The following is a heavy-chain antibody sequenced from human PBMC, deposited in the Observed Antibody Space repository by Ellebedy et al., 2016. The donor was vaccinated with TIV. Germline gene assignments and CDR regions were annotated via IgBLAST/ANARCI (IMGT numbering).Heavy chain of an antibody. J-gene: IGHJ5*02. V-gene: IGHV3-7*01. D-gene: IGHD4-17*01. CDR1: GFNFRSYW. CDR3: ARRASYGDYAVQVNPWFDP. CDR2: IRQEGDEI. Sequence: PGGSLRLSCAASGFNFRSYWMTWVRQAPGKGLEWVAKIRQEGDEIYYVESVKGRFTISRDNAKNSLFLQMNSLIVEDTAVYYCARRASYGDYAVQVNPWFDPWGQGTLVTVSS.